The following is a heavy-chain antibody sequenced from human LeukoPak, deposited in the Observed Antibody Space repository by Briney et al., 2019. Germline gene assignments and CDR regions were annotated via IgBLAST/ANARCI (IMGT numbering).Heavy chain of an antibody. Sequence: SETLSLTCTVSGGSISSYYWSWLRQPPGKGLEWIGYIYYSGSTNYNPSLKSRVTISVDTSKNQFSLKLSSVTAADTAVYYCALCGYSYGSYYYGMDVWGQGTTVTVSS. CDR2: IYYSGST. CDR3: ALCGYSYGSYYYGMDV. CDR1: GGSISSYY. D-gene: IGHD5-18*01. J-gene: IGHJ6*02. V-gene: IGHV4-59*01.